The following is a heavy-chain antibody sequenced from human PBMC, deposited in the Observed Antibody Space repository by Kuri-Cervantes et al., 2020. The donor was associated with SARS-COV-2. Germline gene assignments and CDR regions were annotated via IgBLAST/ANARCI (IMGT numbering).Heavy chain of an antibody. Sequence: SVKISCKASGGTFSSYAISWVRQAPGQGLEWRGGIIPIFGTANYAQKFQGRVTITADESTSTAYMELSSLRSEDTAVDYCARGLYLRSPVYGMDVWGQGTTVTVSS. CDR3: ARGLYLRSPVYGMDV. CDR1: GGTFSSYA. CDR2: IIPIFGTA. V-gene: IGHV1-69*13. J-gene: IGHJ6*02.